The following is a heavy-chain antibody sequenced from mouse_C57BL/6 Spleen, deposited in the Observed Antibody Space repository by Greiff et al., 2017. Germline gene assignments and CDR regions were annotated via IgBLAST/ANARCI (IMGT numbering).Heavy chain of an antibody. J-gene: IGHJ1*03. D-gene: IGHD2-1*01. CDR2: IYPRSGNT. V-gene: IGHV1-81*01. Sequence: VQLQQSGAELARPGASVKLSCKASGYTFTSYGISWVKQRTGQGLEWIGEIYPRSGNTYYNEKFKGKATLTADKSSSTAYMELRSLTSEDSAVYFCARAYGNYVYFDVWGTGTTVTVSS. CDR1: GYTFTSYG. CDR3: ARAYGNYVYFDV.